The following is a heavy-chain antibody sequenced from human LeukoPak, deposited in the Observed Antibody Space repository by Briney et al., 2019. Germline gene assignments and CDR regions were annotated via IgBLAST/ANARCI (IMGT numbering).Heavy chain of an antibody. CDR3: AKDFGGGSWCFAY. CDR2: IRYDESKK. J-gene: IGHJ4*02. D-gene: IGHD2-15*01. Sequence: GGSLRLSCAASGFTFSTYGMHWVRQAPGKGLEWVAFIRYDESKKNYADSVKGRFTISRDNSKNTVFLQMNSLRAEDTAVYYCAKDFGGGSWCFAYWGQGTLVTVSS. CDR1: GFTFSTYG. V-gene: IGHV3-30*02.